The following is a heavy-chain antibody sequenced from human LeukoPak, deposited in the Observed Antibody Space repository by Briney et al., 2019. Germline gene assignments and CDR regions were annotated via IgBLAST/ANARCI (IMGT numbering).Heavy chain of an antibody. CDR2: INPNTGGT. D-gene: IGHD6-6*01. V-gene: IGHV1-2*02. CDR1: GYTFTGYY. J-gene: IGHJ6*03. CDR3: ARSPIYSRSSYFYHYYMDV. Sequence: GASVKVSCKASGYTFTGYYIHWVRQAPGQGLEWMGWINPNTGGTNYAQKFQGRVTMTRDTSIRTAYMEMSRLRSDDTAMYFCARSPIYSRSSYFYHYYMDVWGEGTTVTVSS.